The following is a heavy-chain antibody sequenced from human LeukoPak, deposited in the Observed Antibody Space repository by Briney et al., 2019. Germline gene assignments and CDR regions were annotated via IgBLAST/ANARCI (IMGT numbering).Heavy chain of an antibody. CDR3: ARAGSGWSFDY. CDR1: GGSISIYY. V-gene: IGHV4-59*01. CDR2: TSYSGNT. Sequence: PAETLSLTCTVSGGSISIYYWTWIRQPPGKGLEWIGYTSYSGNTNYNPSLKSRVTIAVDMSKNQFSLKLSSVTAADTAVYYCARAGSGWSFDYWGQGTVVTVSS. D-gene: IGHD6-19*01. J-gene: IGHJ4*02.